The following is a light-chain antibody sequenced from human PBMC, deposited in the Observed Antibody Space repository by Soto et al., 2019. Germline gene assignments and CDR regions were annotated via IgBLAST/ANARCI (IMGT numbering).Light chain of an antibody. CDR3: QQYGSSPYT. Sequence: EIVLTQSPGTLSLSPGERATLSCRASQSVTNNYLAWFQQKPGQAPRLLIYGASSRATGIPDRFSGSGSGTDFTLTISRLEPEDFAVYHWQQYGSSPYTFGQGTKLEIK. CDR1: QSVTNNY. V-gene: IGKV3-20*01. CDR2: GAS. J-gene: IGKJ2*01.